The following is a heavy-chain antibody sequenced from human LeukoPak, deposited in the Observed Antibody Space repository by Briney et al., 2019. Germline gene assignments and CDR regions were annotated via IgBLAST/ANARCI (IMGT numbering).Heavy chain of an antibody. CDR3: VRGGQGDGHSADEGFDI. D-gene: IGHD5-18*01. J-gene: IGHJ3*02. CDR2: TYYRSNWYN. CDR1: GDSVFSNSS. V-gene: IGHV6-1*01. Sequence: SQTFSLTCAISGDSVFSNSSWNWIRQSPSRGLEWLGRTYYRSNWYNDYGVSVKSRININPDTSKNLFSLQLSSVTPEDTAVYYCVRGGQGDGHSADEGFDIWGQGTMVTVS.